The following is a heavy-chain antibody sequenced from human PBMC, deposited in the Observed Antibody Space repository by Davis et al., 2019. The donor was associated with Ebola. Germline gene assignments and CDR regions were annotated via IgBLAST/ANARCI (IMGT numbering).Heavy chain of an antibody. D-gene: IGHD3-16*01. CDR2: IYYSGST. CDR3: ARDAPVGYFDY. Sequence: PGGSLRLSCTVSGGSISSYYWSWIRQPPGKGLEWIGYIYYSGSTNYNPSLKSRVTISVDTSKNQFSLKLNSVTAADTAVYYCARDAPVGYFDYWGQGTLVTVSS. CDR1: GGSISSYY. V-gene: IGHV4-59*12. J-gene: IGHJ4*02.